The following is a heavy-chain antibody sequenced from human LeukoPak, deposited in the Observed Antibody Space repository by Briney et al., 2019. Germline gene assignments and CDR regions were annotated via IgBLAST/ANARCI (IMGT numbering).Heavy chain of an antibody. Sequence: GGSLRLSCAASGFXFSNYGIHWVRQAPGKGLEWVASVSYDGSDKNYADSVKGRFTISRDNSDNTLYLQMNSLGAEDTAVYYCAKASSYDSSGYYYYFDYWGQGSLVTVSS. CDR1: GFXFSNYG. D-gene: IGHD3-22*01. CDR2: VSYDGSDK. CDR3: AKASSYDSSGYYYYFDY. V-gene: IGHV3-30*18. J-gene: IGHJ4*02.